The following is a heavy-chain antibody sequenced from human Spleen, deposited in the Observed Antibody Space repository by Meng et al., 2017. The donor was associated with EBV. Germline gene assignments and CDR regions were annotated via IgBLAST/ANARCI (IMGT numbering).Heavy chain of an antibody. D-gene: IGHD6-19*01. CDR1: GYTFTTYA. CDR3: ARRVSSGLFDY. CDR2: VKTETGNP. Sequence: QAQLVQSGPELRQPGAPVRVSCKAAGYTFTTYARNWVRQAPGQGLEWMGWVKTETGNPTYAQGFTGRFVFSLDTSVSTAYLQISSLKAEDTAVYYCARRVSSGLFDYWGQGTLVTVAS. J-gene: IGHJ4*02. V-gene: IGHV7-4-1*02.